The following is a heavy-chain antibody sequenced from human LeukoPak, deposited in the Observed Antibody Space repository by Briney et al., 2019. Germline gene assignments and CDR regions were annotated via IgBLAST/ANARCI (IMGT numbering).Heavy chain of an antibody. J-gene: IGHJ1*01. CDR1: GFTFSDYW. CDR2: IKPDGGEK. D-gene: IGHD3-22*01. Sequence: PGGSLRLSCAASGFTFSDYWMTWVRQAPGKGLEWVANIKPDGGEKFYVDFVKGRFTISRDNAKNSLYLQMNSLRAEDTAVYYCARAMIGPHFFQHWGQGTLVTVSS. V-gene: IGHV3-7*01. CDR3: ARAMIGPHFFQH.